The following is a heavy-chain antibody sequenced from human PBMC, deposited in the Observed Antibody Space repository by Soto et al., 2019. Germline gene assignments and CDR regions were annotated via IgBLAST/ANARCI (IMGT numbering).Heavy chain of an antibody. V-gene: IGHV4-39*01. Sequence: SETLSLTCTVSGGSISSSSYYWGWIRQPPGKGLEWIGSIYYSGSTYYNPSLKSRVTISVDTSKNQFSLKLSSVTAADTAVYYCARRTRVTADYYYYYYMDVWGKGTTVTVSS. CDR3: ARRTRVTADYYYYYYMDV. CDR2: IYYSGST. D-gene: IGHD4-4*01. J-gene: IGHJ6*03. CDR1: GGSISSSSYY.